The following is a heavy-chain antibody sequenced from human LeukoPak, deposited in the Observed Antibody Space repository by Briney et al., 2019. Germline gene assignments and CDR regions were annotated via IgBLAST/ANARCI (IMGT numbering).Heavy chain of an antibody. J-gene: IGHJ6*03. CDR1: GGSISSYY. CDR3: ARDNYDSWSPVEDYMDV. CDR2: IYYSGST. Sequence: SETLSLTWTVSGGSISSYYWSWIRQPPGKGLEWIGYIYYSGSTNYNPSLKSRVTISVDTSKNQFSLKLSSVTAADTAVYYCARDNYDSWSPVEDYMDVWGKGTTVTVSS. V-gene: IGHV4-59*12. D-gene: IGHD3-3*01.